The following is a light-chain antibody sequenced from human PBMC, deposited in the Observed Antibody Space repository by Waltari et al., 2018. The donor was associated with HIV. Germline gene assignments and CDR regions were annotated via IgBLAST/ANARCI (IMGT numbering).Light chain of an antibody. CDR1: SSDVGGYNY. J-gene: IGLJ2*01. CDR3: SSYAGSNTDVV. V-gene: IGLV2-8*01. Sequence: QSALTQPPSASGSPGQSVTISCTGTSSDVGGYNYVSWYQQHPGKAPKLMIYEVSKRPSGVPDRFSGSKSGNTASLTVSGLQAEDEADYYCSSYAGSNTDVVFGGGT. CDR2: EVS.